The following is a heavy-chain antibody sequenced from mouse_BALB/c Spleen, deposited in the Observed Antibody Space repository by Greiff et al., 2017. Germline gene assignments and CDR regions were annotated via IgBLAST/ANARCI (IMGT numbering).Heavy chain of an antibody. CDR1: GYTFTSYV. D-gene: IGHD2-14*01. CDR3: ARSGYRYDDEYYFDY. V-gene: IGHV1-14*01. CDR2: INPYNDGT. J-gene: IGHJ2*01. Sequence: VQLKQSGPELVKPGASVKMSCKASGYTFTSYVMHWVKQKPGQGLEWIGYINPYNDGTKYNEKFKGKATLTSDKSSSTAYMELSSLTSEDSAVYYCARSGYRYDDEYYFDYWGQGTTLTVSS.